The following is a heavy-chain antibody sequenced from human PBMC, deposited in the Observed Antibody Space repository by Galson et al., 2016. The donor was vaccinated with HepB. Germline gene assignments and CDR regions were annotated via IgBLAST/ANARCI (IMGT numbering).Heavy chain of an antibody. J-gene: IGHJ1*01. V-gene: IGHV1-2*02. CDR1: GYTFTGLY. D-gene: IGHD6-13*01. CDR3: AREYLSGTETEFFQH. Sequence: SVKVSCKASGYTFTGLYMHWVRQAPGQGLEWMGWINPNSGSTHSAQKFQGRVSLTRDTSISTAYMELSRLRSDDTAVYYCAREYLSGTETEFFQHWGQGTLVTVSS. CDR2: INPNSGST.